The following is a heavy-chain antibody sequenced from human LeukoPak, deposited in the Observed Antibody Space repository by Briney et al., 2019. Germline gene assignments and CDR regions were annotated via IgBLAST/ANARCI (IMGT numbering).Heavy chain of an antibody. CDR2: INPNSGGT. D-gene: IGHD6-6*01. CDR1: GYTFTAYY. V-gene: IGHV1-2*02. CDR3: ARALGEYSSDY. Sequence: ASVKVSCKASGYTFTAYYMHWVRQAPGQGLEWMGWINPNSGGTNYAQKFQGRVTMTGDTSISTGYMELSGLRSDDTAVYYCARALGEYSSDYWGQGTLVTVSS. J-gene: IGHJ4*02.